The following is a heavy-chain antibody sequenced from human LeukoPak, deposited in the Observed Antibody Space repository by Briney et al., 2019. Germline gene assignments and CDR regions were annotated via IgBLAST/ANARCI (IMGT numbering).Heavy chain of an antibody. Sequence: SETLSLTCAVYGGSFSGYYWSWIRQPPGKGLEWIGEINHSGSTNYSPSLKSRVTISVDTSKNQFSLKLSSVTAADTAVYYCARGDNYYDSREFDYWGQGTLVTVSS. D-gene: IGHD3-22*01. CDR3: ARGDNYYDSREFDY. V-gene: IGHV4-34*01. CDR1: GGSFSGYY. CDR2: INHSGST. J-gene: IGHJ4*02.